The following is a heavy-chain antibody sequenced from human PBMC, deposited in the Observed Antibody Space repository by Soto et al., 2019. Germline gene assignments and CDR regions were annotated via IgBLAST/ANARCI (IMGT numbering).Heavy chain of an antibody. D-gene: IGHD6-13*01. CDR2: MNPINGAT. J-gene: IGHJ6*02. Sequence: ASVKVSCKAAGYDFTAYDIDWVRQAAGQGLEWVGWMNPINGATGSARRFQGRVSMTRNTATGTAYLELTSLRSDDSAVYYCGRGPSPRAPAGGTPYYYAMDVWGQGTTVTVS. V-gene: IGHV1-8*02. CDR1: GYDFTAYD. CDR3: GRGPSPRAPAGGTPYYYAMDV.